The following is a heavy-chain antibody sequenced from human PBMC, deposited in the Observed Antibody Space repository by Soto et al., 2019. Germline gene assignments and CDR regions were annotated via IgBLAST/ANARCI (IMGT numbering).Heavy chain of an antibody. D-gene: IGHD5-18*01. CDR2: ISYDGSNK. J-gene: IGHJ4*02. V-gene: IGHV3-30-3*01. CDR1: GFTFSSYA. Sequence: GGSLRLSCAASGFTFSSYAMHWVRQAPGKGLEWVAVISYDGSNKYYADSVKGRFTISRDNSKNTLYLQMNSLRAEDTAVYYCARDSFSGPGIQLFDDWGQGTLVTVSS. CDR3: ARDSFSGPGIQLFDD.